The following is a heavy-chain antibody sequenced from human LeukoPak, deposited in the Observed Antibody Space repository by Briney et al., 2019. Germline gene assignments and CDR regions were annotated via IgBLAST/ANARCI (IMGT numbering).Heavy chain of an antibody. D-gene: IGHD3-9*01. CDR1: GGSISSSSYY. Sequence: PSETLSLTCTVSGGSISSSSYYWGWIPQPTGKGLEWVMSIYYSGSTYFNPSLKSPVTISVDTSKTQSSLNLSSVTAAETAVYYCASPPVLQYFDWVDLDAFDIWGQGTMVTVSS. CDR3: ASPPVLQYFDWVDLDAFDI. CDR2: IYYSGST. J-gene: IGHJ3*02. V-gene: IGHV4-39*01.